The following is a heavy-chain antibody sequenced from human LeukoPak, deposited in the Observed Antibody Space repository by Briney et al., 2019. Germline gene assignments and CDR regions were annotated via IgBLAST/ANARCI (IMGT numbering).Heavy chain of an antibody. CDR2: IYYSGST. D-gene: IGHD5-18*01. CDR3: ARGQAMVTPFDY. V-gene: IGHV4-59*01. Sequence: PSETLSLTCTVSGGSISSYYWSWIRRPPGKGLEWIGYIYYSGSTNYNPSLKSRVTISVDTSKNQFSLKLSSVTAADTAVYYCARGQAMVTPFDYWGQGTLVTVSS. J-gene: IGHJ4*02. CDR1: GGSISSYY.